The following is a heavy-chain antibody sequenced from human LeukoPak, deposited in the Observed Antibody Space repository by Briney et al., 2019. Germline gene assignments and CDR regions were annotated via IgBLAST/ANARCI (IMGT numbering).Heavy chain of an antibody. J-gene: IGHJ3*01. Sequence: PGGSLRLSCAASGFTFSSYSMNWVRQAPGKGLEWVSSISSSSSYIYYADSVKGRFTISRDNAKNSLYLQMSSLRAEDTAVYYCTRDQLFDNDNDDAFDLWGQGTMVTVSS. CDR2: ISSSSSYI. D-gene: IGHD3-22*01. CDR3: TRDQLFDNDNDDAFDL. V-gene: IGHV3-21*01. CDR1: GFTFSSYS.